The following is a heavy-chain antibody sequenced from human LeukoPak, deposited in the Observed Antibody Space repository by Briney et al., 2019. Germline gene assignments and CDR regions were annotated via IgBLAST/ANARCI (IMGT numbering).Heavy chain of an antibody. CDR3: ARVPVALSYYYNLDV. V-gene: IGHV4-4*02. D-gene: IGHD4-23*01. CDR1: GGSISSSNW. CDR2: IDHSGST. J-gene: IGHJ6*03. Sequence: SETLSLTCAVSGGSISSSNWWSWVRQPPGKGLEWIGEIDHSGSTNYNPSLKSRVTISVDKSKNQFSLKLSAVTAADTAVYYCARVPVALSYYYNLDVWGNGTTVTVSS.